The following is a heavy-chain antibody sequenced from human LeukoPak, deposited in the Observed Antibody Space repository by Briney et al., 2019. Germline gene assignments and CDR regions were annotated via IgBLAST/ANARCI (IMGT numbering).Heavy chain of an antibody. CDR2: IKQDGREK. CDR3: ARLRPDDFDI. J-gene: IGHJ3*02. D-gene: IGHD3-3*01. V-gene: IGHV3-7*01. Sequence: GGSLRLSCAASGFTFSSYWMTWVRQAPGKGLEWVVNIKQDGREKNYVDSVKGRFTISRDNAKNSLYLQMSSLRAEDTAVYYCARLRPDDFDIWGQGTMVTVSS. CDR1: GFTFSSYW.